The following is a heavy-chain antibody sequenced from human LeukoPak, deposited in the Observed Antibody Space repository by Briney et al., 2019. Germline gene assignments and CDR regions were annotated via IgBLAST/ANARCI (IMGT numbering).Heavy chain of an antibody. Sequence: SVKVSCKASGGTFSSYTISWVRQAPGQGLEWMGRTIPILGIANYAQKFQGRVTITADKSTSTAYMELSSLRSEDTAVYYCARDVSPTVTTLLDPWGQGTLVTVSS. CDR3: ARDVSPTVTTLLDP. V-gene: IGHV1-69*04. CDR1: GGTFSSYT. D-gene: IGHD4-17*01. J-gene: IGHJ5*02. CDR2: TIPILGIA.